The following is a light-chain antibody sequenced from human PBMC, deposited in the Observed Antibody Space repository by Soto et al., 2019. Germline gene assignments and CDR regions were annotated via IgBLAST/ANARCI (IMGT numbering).Light chain of an antibody. V-gene: IGKV1-12*01. Sequence: DIQMTQSPYPLSGSVGDRVTITCRASQTISSWLAWYQQKPGKAPRRLIYEATNLQSGVPPRFSGSGSGTDFTLTISSLQPEDFATYFCQQANSFPIPFGQGTRLEI. CDR1: QTISSW. CDR3: QQANSFPIP. J-gene: IGKJ5*01. CDR2: EAT.